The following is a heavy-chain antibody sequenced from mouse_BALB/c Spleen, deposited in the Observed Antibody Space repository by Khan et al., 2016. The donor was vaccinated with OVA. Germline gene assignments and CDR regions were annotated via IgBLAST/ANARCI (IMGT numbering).Heavy chain of an antibody. J-gene: IGHJ1*01. V-gene: IGHV5-17*02. CDR1: GFTFSGFG. CDR3: TRSLITTWYFDC. Sequence: EVQLVESGGGLVQPGGSRKLSCAASGFTFSGFGMHWVRQAPEKGLEWVAYISFGSATIYYADTVKGRFTIYRDNPKNTLFLQMTSLRSEDTAIXYCTRSLITTWYFDCWGAGPTVTVSS. CDR2: ISFGSATI. D-gene: IGHD2-4*01.